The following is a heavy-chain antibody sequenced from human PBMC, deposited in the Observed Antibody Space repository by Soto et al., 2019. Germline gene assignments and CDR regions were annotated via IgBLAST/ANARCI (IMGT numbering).Heavy chain of an antibody. CDR1: GFTVRSNY. CDR2: IYSGGST. CDR3: ARALPAAYGGYYYGMDV. Sequence: SGFTVRSNYMSWFRQAPGNGLEWVSVIYSGGSTYYADSVKGRFTISRDNSKNTLYLQMNSLRAEDTAVYYCARALPAAYGGYYYGMDVWGQGTTVTVS. D-gene: IGHD3-10*01. J-gene: IGHJ6*02. V-gene: IGHV3-53*01.